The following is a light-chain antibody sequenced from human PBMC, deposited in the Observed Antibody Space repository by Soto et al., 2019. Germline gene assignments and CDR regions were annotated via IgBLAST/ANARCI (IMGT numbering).Light chain of an antibody. J-gene: IGLJ2*01. CDR3: QSYDSSLSGSV. V-gene: IGLV1-40*01. CDR2: GNT. Sequence: QSVLTQPPSVSGAPGQRVTISCTGSSSNIGAGFGVHWYQQLPGTAPKLLIYGNTNRPSGVPDRFSGSKSGTSASLAITGLQAEDEADYYCQSYDSSLSGSVFGGGTKVTVL. CDR1: SSNIGAGFG.